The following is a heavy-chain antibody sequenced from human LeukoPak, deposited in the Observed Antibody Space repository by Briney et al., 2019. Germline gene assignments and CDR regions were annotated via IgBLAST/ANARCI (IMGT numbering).Heavy chain of an antibody. V-gene: IGHV3-23*01. Sequence: GGSLILSCAASGFTFSSYAMSWVRQAPGKGLEWVPAISGSGGSTYYADSVKGRFTISRDNSKNTLYLQMNSLRAEDTAVYYCASLTYYYDSSGYSSNDYWGQGTLVTVSS. CDR3: ASLTYYYDSSGYSSNDY. CDR1: GFTFSSYA. D-gene: IGHD3-22*01. CDR2: ISGSGGST. J-gene: IGHJ4*02.